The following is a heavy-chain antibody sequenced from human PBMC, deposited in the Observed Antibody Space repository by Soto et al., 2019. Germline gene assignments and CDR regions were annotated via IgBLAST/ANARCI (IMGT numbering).Heavy chain of an antibody. CDR1: GYTFTSYG. D-gene: IGHD1-20*01. CDR3: ARDGPLTGILLFDP. J-gene: IGHJ5*02. Sequence: GAPVKVSCKASGYTFTSYGISWVRQAPGQGLEWMGWISAYNGNTNYAQKLQGRVTMTTDTSTSTAYMELRSLRSDDTAVYYCARDGPLTGILLFDPWGQGTLVTVSS. CDR2: ISAYNGNT. V-gene: IGHV1-18*01.